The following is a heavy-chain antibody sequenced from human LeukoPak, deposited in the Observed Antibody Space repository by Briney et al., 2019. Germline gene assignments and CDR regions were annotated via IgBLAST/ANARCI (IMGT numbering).Heavy chain of an antibody. J-gene: IGHJ4*02. CDR1: GFTFSSYA. Sequence: PGESLRLSCEASGFTFSSYAMNWVRQAPGKGLEWVSGISGSGGSIYYADSVKGRFAISRDNSRNTLYLQMSSLRTEDTALYYCAKVQQLATIYYFDYWGQGSLVTVSS. CDR2: ISGSGGSI. D-gene: IGHD6-13*01. V-gene: IGHV3-23*01. CDR3: AKVQQLATIYYFDY.